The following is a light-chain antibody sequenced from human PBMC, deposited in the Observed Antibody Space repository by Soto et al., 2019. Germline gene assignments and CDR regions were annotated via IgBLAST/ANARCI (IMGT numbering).Light chain of an antibody. CDR2: DVS. V-gene: IGLV2-11*01. Sequence: QSALTQPRSVSGSPGQSVSISFTGTSSDVGGYNYVSWYQQHPGKAPKLMLHDVSKRPSGVPDRFSGSKSGNTASLTISGLQAEDEADYYCCSYAGSYVYVFGTGTKVTVL. CDR1: SSDVGGYNY. J-gene: IGLJ1*01. CDR3: CSYAGSYVYV.